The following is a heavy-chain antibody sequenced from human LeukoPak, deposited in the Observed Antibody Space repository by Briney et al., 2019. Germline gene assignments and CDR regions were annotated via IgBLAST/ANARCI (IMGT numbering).Heavy chain of an antibody. V-gene: IGHV4-38-2*02. CDR1: GYSISSGYY. Sequence: ETLSLTCTVSGYSISSGYYWGWIRQPPGKGLEWIGSMYHSGSTFYNPSLKSRVTMSVDTSKNQFSLKLSSVTAADTAVYYCASLKLGAGAFDIWGQGTMVTVSS. J-gene: IGHJ3*02. CDR2: MYHSGST. CDR3: ASLKLGAGAFDI. D-gene: IGHD7-27*01.